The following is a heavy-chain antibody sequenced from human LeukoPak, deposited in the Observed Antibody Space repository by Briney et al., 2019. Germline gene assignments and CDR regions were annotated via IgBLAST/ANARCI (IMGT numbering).Heavy chain of an antibody. CDR2: INPNSGGT. V-gene: IGHV1-2*02. D-gene: IGHD2-15*01. Sequence: ASVKVSCKASGYTFTGYYMHWVRQAPGQGLEWMGWINPNSGGTNYAQKFQGRVTMTRDTSISTAYMELSRLRSDDTAVYYCARDDCSGGACSGGYYFDYWGQGSLVVVTA. J-gene: IGHJ4*02. CDR3: ARDDCSGGACSGGYYFDY. CDR1: GYTFTGYY.